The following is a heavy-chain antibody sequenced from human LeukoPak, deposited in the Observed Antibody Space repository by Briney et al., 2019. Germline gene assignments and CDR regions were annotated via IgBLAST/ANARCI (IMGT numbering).Heavy chain of an antibody. V-gene: IGHV4-39*07. CDR2: IYYSGST. CDR3: ARDRGWLQLGAYLDY. J-gene: IGHJ4*02. CDR1: GGSISSSRYY. Sequence: SETLSLTCTVSGGSISSSRYYWGWIRQPPGKGLEWIGSIYYSGSTYYNPSLKSRVTISVDTSKNQFSLKLSSVTAADTAVYYCARDRGWLQLGAYLDYWGQGTLVTVSS. D-gene: IGHD5-24*01.